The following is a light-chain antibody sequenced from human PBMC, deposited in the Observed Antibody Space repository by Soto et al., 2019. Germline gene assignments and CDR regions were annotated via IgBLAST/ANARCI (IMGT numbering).Light chain of an antibody. CDR1: SSDVGGYNY. V-gene: IGLV2-23*01. CDR2: EDS. CDR3: CSYARGSTLV. Sequence: QSALTQPRSVSGSPGQSVTISCTGTSSDVGGYNYVSWYQQHPGKAPKLMIYEDSKRPSGVSNRFFGSKSGNTASLTISGLQAEDEADYFCCSYARGSTLVFGGGTKVTVL. J-gene: IGLJ3*02.